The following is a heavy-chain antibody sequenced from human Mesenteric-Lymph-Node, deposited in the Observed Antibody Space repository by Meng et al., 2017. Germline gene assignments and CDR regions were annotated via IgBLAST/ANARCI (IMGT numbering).Heavy chain of an antibody. Sequence: ASVKVSCKASGYTFTSYGISWVRQAPGQGLEGMGWISAYNGNTNYAQKLQGRVTMTTDTSTSTAYMGLSSLRSEDTAVYYCARAIIAAAGNEGYGMGVWGQGTTVTVSS. J-gene: IGHJ6*02. D-gene: IGHD6-13*01. CDR3: ARAIIAAAGNEGYGMGV. V-gene: IGHV1-18*01. CDR1: GYTFTSYG. CDR2: ISAYNGNT.